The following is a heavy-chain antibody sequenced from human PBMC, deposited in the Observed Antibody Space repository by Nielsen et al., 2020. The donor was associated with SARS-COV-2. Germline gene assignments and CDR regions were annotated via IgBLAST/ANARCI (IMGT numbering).Heavy chain of an antibody. Sequence: SETLSLTCAVTGDSTNSSSYYWGWIRQSPGQGLEWIGSVHSSGGTYDSPSLKSRVTISVDTSKHQFSLKLSSVTATDTAVYYCARQTRYCSGGTCLRVFDSWGQGTLVTVSS. CDR2: VHSSGGT. CDR1: GDSTNSSSYY. CDR3: ARQTRYCSGGTCLRVFDS. V-gene: IGHV4-39*01. J-gene: IGHJ4*02. D-gene: IGHD2-15*01.